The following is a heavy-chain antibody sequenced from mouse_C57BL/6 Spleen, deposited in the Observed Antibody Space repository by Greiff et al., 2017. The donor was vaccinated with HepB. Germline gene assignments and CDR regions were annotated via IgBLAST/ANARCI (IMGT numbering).Heavy chain of an antibody. CDR2: IWSGGST. Sequence: QVQLKQSGPGLVQPSQSLSITCTVSGFSLTSYGVHWVRQSPGKGLEWLGVIWSGGSTDYNAAFISRLSISKDNSNSQVFFKMNSLQADDTAIYYCARNEGLRRYWYFDVWGTGTTVTVSS. CDR3: ARNEGLRRYWYFDV. V-gene: IGHV2-2*01. D-gene: IGHD2-4*01. CDR1: GFSLTSYG. J-gene: IGHJ1*03.